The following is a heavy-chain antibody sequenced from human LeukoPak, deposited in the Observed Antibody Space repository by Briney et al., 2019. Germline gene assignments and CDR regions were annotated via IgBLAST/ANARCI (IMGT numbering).Heavy chain of an antibody. CDR3: ARDNRAIAGYYYYYYMDV. CDR1: GGSISSYY. D-gene: IGHD1-14*01. J-gene: IGHJ6*03. CDR2: IYTSGST. Sequence: SETLSLTCTVSGGSISSYYWSWIRQPAGKGLEWIGRIYTSGSTNYNPSLKSRVTMSVDTSKNQFSLKLSSVTAADTAVYYCARDNRAIAGYYYYYYMDVWGKGTTVTVSS. V-gene: IGHV4-4*07.